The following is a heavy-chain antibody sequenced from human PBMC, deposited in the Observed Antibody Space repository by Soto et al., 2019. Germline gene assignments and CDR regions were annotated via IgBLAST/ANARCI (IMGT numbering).Heavy chain of an antibody. CDR1: GFTFSSYG. CDR2: IWYDGSNK. CDR3: ARGVSLDSYGMDV. J-gene: IGHJ6*02. D-gene: IGHD2-8*01. Sequence: GGSLSLSCAASGFTFSSYGMHWVRQAPGKGLEWVAVIWYDGSNKYYADSVKGRFTISRDNSKNTLYLQMNSLRAEDTAVYYCARGVSLDSYGMDVWGQGTTVTVSS. V-gene: IGHV3-33*01.